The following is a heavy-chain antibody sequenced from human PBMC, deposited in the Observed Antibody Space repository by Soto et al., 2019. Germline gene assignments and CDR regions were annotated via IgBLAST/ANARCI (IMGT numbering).Heavy chain of an antibody. J-gene: IGHJ4*02. CDR1: GYTFTSYA. CDR2: INAGNGNT. Sequence: ASVKVSCKASGYTFTSYAMHWVRQAPGQRLEWMGWINAGNGNTKCSQKFQGRVTITRDTSASTAYMELNSLESEDTAVYYCSRDDSDWFFNWGRGTLVTVSS. V-gene: IGHV1-3*01. CDR3: SRDDSDWFFN. D-gene: IGHD3-9*01.